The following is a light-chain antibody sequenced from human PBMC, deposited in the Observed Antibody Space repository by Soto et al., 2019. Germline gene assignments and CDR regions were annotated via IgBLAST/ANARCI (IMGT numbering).Light chain of an antibody. CDR2: GAS. CDR3: QQYNNWPPIT. V-gene: IGKV3D-15*01. CDR1: QSVSGN. Sequence: EIVLTQSPATLSVSPGERATLSCRASQSVSGNLDWYQQKPGQAPRLLIYGASTRATGIPDRFSGSGSGTDFTLTISSLQSEDFAVYYCQQYNNWPPITFGQGTRLEIK. J-gene: IGKJ5*01.